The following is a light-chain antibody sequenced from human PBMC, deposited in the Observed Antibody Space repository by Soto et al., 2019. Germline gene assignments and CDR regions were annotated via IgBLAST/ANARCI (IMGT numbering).Light chain of an antibody. V-gene: IGKV3-11*01. Sequence: EIVLTQSPATLSLSPGERATLSCRASQNVSSYLAWYQQKPGQAPRLLIHAASNRPPGIPARFSGSGSETDFTLTISSLEPEDFAVYYCQHRMNWPLTFGQGTRLEIK. J-gene: IGKJ5*01. CDR3: QHRMNWPLT. CDR1: QNVSSY. CDR2: AAS.